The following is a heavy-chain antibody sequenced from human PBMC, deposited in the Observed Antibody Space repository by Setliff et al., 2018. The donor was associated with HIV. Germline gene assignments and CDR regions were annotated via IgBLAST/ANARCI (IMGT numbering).Heavy chain of an antibody. CDR2: IYTSGST. D-gene: IGHD6-13*01. CDR1: GGSISSGSYY. J-gene: IGHJ4*02. V-gene: IGHV4-61*02. CDR3: ATYSSSWPDY. Sequence: SETLSLTCTVSGGSISSGSYYWSWIRQPAGKGLEWIGRIYTSGSTNYNPSLKSRVTISVDTSKNQFSLKLSSVTAADTSVYYCATYSSSWPDYWGQGTLVTVSS.